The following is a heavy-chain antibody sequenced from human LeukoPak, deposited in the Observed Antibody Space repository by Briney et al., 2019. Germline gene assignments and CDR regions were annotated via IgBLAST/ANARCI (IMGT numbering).Heavy chain of an antibody. Sequence: ASVKVSCKASGYTFTSYYMHWVRQASGQGLEWMGIINPSGGSTSYAQKFQGRVTMTRDTSTSTVYMELSSLRSEDTAVYYCARAPGEYSSGWRPFDYWGQGTLVTVSS. CDR1: GYTFTSYY. CDR3: ARAPGEYSSGWRPFDY. D-gene: IGHD6-19*01. V-gene: IGHV1-46*01. J-gene: IGHJ4*02. CDR2: INPSGGST.